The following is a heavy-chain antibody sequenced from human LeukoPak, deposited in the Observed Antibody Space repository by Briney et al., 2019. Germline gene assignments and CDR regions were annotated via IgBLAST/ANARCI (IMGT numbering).Heavy chain of an antibody. Sequence: PGGSLKISCKGSGYRFTSYWISWVRQIPGKGLEWMGRFDPSDSYTNYSPSFQGHLTISADKSISTAYLQWSSLKASDTAMYYCARHQLLGPCFKGVCSDAFDIWGQGTMVTVSS. V-gene: IGHV5-10-1*01. J-gene: IGHJ3*02. CDR1: GYRFTSYW. CDR3: ARHQLLGPCFKGVCSDAFDI. CDR2: FDPSDSYT. D-gene: IGHD2-8*01.